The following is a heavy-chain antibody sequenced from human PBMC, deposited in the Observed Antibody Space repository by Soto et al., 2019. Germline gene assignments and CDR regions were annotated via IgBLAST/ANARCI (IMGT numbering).Heavy chain of an antibody. CDR3: ARDLPQYYDFWSGPFSYMDV. Sequence: GGSLRLSCAASGFTFSSYWMSWVRQAPGKGLEWVANIKQDGSEKYYVDSVRGRFTISRDNAKNSLYLQMNSLRAEDTAVYYCARDLPQYYDFWSGPFSYMDVWGKGTTVTVSS. J-gene: IGHJ6*03. V-gene: IGHV3-7*01. CDR2: IKQDGSEK. CDR1: GFTFSSYW. D-gene: IGHD3-3*01.